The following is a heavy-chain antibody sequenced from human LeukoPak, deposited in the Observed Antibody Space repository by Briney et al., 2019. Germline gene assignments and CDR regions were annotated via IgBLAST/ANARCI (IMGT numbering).Heavy chain of an antibody. Sequence: GGSLRLSCTASGFVFDEHGMTWVRQVPGKGLEWVSGINWSGKSTTYGDPVRGRFTISRDNAKNSLSLQMDSLRAEGTALYYCARAPITSPFYFDYWGQGTLVTVSS. V-gene: IGHV3-20*04. J-gene: IGHJ4*02. CDR3: ARAPITSPFYFDY. CDR2: INWSGKST. D-gene: IGHD2-2*01. CDR1: GFVFDEHG.